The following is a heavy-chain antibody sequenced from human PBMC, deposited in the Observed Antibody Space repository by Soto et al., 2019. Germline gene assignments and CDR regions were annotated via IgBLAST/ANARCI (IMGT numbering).Heavy chain of an antibody. V-gene: IGHV3-21*01. D-gene: IGHD3-3*01. CDR3: ARGTDFWSGSGVPGIYGMDV. Sequence: PGGSLRLSCAASGFTFSSYSMNWVRQAPGKGLEWVSSISSSSSYIYYADSVKGRFTISRDNAKNSLYLQMNSLRAEDTAVYYCARGTDFWSGSGVPGIYGMDVWGQGTTVTVSS. J-gene: IGHJ6*02. CDR1: GFTFSSYS. CDR2: ISSSSSYI.